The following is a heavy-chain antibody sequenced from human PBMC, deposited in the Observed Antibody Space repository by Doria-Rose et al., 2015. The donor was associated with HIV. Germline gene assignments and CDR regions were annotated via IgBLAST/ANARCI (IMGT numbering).Heavy chain of an antibody. CDR3: ARIKSSRWYHKYYFDF. Sequence: QITLKESGPVLVKPTETLTLTCTVSGVSLSSPGMGVSWIRQPPGKALEWLANIVSDDERSYKTSLKSRLTISSGTSKSQVVLTMTDMDPVDTATYYCARIKSSRWYHKYYFDFWGQGTLVIVSA. D-gene: IGHD6-13*01. J-gene: IGHJ4*02. CDR2: IVSDDER. CDR1: GVSLSSPGMG. V-gene: IGHV2-26*01.